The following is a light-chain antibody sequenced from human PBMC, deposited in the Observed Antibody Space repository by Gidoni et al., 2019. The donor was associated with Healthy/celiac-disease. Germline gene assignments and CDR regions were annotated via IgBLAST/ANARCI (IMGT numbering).Light chain of an antibody. J-gene: IGKJ1*01. CDR3: MQGTHWPPTWT. CDR1: QSLVYSDGHTY. Sequence: VVMTQSPLSLPVTLGQPASISCRSSQSLVYSDGHTYLNWFQQRPGQSPRRLIYKVSNRDSGVPDRFSGSGSGTDFTLKISRVEAEDVGVYYCMQGTHWPPTWTFGQGTKVEIK. V-gene: IGKV2-30*01. CDR2: KVS.